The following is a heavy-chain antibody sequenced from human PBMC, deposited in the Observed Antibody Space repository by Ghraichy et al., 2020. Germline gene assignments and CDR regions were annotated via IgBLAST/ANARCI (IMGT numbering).Heavy chain of an antibody. Sequence: ASVKVSCKASGYTFTSYGISWVRQAPGQGLEWMGWISAYNGNTNYAQKLQGRVTMTTDTSTSTAYMELRSLRSDDTAVYYCARDRGIYSYGPGEYYYYGMDVWGQGTTVTVSS. CDR2: ISAYNGNT. CDR3: ARDRGIYSYGPGEYYYYGMDV. D-gene: IGHD5-18*01. CDR1: GYTFTSYG. V-gene: IGHV1-18*04. J-gene: IGHJ6*02.